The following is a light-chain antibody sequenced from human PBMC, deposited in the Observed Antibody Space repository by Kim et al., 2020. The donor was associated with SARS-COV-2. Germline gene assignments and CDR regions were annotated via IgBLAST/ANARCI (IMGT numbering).Light chain of an antibody. CDR2: LGS. J-gene: IGKJ1*01. Sequence: EIVMTQSPLSLTVTPGEPASISCRSSQSLLHSSGNKHMAWYLQKPGQSPQLLVYLGSTRASGVPDRFSGSGSGIDFTLKISRVEAEDVGVYYCMQSLQTPWTFGQGTKVDIK. V-gene: IGKV2-28*01. CDR3: MQSLQTPWT. CDR1: QSLLHSSGNKH.